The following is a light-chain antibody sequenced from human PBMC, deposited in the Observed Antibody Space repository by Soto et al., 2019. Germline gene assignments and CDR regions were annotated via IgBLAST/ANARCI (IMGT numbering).Light chain of an antibody. V-gene: IGLV2-14*01. CDR1: SSDVAFYNH. CDR2: EVN. Sequence: QSVLTQPASVSGSPGQSITISCTGTSSDVAFYNHVSWYQQHPGKAPKLLIYEVNNRPSGVSHRFSGSKSGNTASPTISGLQAEDEADYYCSSFASTHTYVFGTGTKLTVL. J-gene: IGLJ1*01. CDR3: SSFASTHTYV.